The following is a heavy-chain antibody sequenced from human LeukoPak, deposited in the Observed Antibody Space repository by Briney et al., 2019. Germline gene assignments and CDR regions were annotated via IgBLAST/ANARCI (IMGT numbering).Heavy chain of an antibody. V-gene: IGHV3-23*01. J-gene: IGHJ4*02. CDR2: ISGSGGST. CDR1: GFTFSSYA. D-gene: IGHD2-21*02. CDR3: AKDYHIVVVTAIPLDY. Sequence: GGSLRLSCAASGFTFSSYAMSWVRQAPGKGLEWVSAISGSGGSTYYADSVKGRFTISRDNSKNTLYLQMNSLRADDTAVYYCAKDYHIVVVTAIPLDYWGQGTLVTVSS.